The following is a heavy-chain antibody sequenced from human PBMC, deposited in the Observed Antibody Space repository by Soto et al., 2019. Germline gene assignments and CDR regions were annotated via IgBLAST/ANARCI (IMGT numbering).Heavy chain of an antibody. Sequence: SQTLSLTCAISGESVSGNSAAWSCSTQSASRVLEWVGRTYYKSKWYNDYAVSVKSRITINPDTSKNQFSLQLNSVTPEDTAVYYCARADHLYYDMSTRGFDPWGQGTLVTVSS. CDR1: GESVSGNSAA. CDR3: ARADHLYYDMSTRGFDP. CDR2: TYYKSKWYN. V-gene: IGHV6-1*01. J-gene: IGHJ5*02. D-gene: IGHD3-9*01.